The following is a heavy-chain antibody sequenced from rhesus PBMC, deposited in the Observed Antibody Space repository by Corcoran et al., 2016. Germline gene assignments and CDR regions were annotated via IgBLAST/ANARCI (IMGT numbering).Heavy chain of an antibody. Sequence: QVQLQESGPGLVKPSETLSLTCAVSGGSISDDYYWSWIRQPPGKGLEWIGYIYGSGGGTNYNPSLKSRGTISIDTSKNQFSLKLSSVTAADTAVYYCAREYCTGSGCYAYYGLDSWGQGVVVTVSS. D-gene: IGHD2-21*01. CDR3: AREYCTGSGCYAYYGLDS. CDR2: IYGSGGGT. CDR1: GGSISDDYY. V-gene: IGHV4-106*01. J-gene: IGHJ6*01.